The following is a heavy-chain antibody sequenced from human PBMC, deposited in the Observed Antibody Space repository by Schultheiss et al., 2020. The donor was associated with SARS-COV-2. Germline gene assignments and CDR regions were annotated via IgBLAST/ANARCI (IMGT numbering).Heavy chain of an antibody. CDR2: ISSSGSTI. V-gene: IGHV3-48*03. J-gene: IGHJ4*02. CDR1: GFTFSSYE. CDR3: ARDLGGRYCSSTSCYKGYFDY. D-gene: IGHD2-2*02. Sequence: GGSLRLSCAASGFTFSSYEMNWVRQAPGKGLEWVSYISSSGSTIYYADSVKGRFTISRDNAKNSLYLQMNSLRSEDTAVYYCARDLGGRYCSSTSCYKGYFDYWGQGTLVTVSS.